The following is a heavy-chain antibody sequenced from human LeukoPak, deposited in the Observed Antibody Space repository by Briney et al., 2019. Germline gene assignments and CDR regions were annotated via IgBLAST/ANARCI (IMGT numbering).Heavy chain of an antibody. D-gene: IGHD5-12*01. CDR1: GFTFTTYW. CDR2: INSDGSIT. CDR3: ARSRGVSGYDFAY. J-gene: IGHJ4*02. Sequence: GGSLRLSCAASGFTFTTYWMHWVRQAPGKGLVWVSHINSDGSITSYADSVKGRFTISRDNAKNTLYLQMNSLRAEDTAVYYCARSRGVSGYDFAYWGQGTLVTVSS. V-gene: IGHV3-74*01.